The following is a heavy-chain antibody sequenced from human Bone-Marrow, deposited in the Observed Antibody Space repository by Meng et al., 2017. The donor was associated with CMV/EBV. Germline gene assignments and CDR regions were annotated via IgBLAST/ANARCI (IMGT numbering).Heavy chain of an antibody. J-gene: IGHJ6*02. V-gene: IGHV3-30*04. Sequence: GGSLRLSCAAPGFTFSSYAMHWVRQAPGKGLEWVAVISYDGSNKYYADSVKGRFTISRDNSKNTLYLQMNSLRAEDTAVYYCARGGGEGYCSSTSCPHYYYYGMDVWGQGTTVTVSS. CDR3: ARGGGEGYCSSTSCPHYYYYGMDV. D-gene: IGHD2-2*01. CDR1: GFTFSSYA. CDR2: ISYDGSNK.